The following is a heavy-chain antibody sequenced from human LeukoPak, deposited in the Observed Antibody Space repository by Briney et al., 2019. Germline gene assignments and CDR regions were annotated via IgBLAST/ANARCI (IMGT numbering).Heavy chain of an antibody. Sequence: GGSRRLSCAASGFTFSSYGMHWVRQAPGKGLEWVAFIRYDGSNKYYADSVKGRFTISRDNSKNTLYLQMNSLRAEDTAVYYCAKDWEGYCSSTSCSPDWGQGTLVTVSS. V-gene: IGHV3-30*02. CDR1: GFTFSSYG. D-gene: IGHD2-2*01. CDR2: IRYDGSNK. J-gene: IGHJ4*02. CDR3: AKDWEGYCSSTSCSPD.